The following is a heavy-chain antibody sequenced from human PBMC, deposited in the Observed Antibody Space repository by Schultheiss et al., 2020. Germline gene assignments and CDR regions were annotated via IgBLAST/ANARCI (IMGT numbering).Heavy chain of an antibody. CDR2: ISYDGSNK. Sequence: GGSLRLSCAASGFTFSSSWMYWVCQAPEKGLEWVAVISYDGSNKYYADSVKGRFTISRDNSKNTLYLQMNSLRAEDTAVYYCAKGGGYGGSYDQHWGQGTLVTVSS. CDR1: GFTFSSSW. CDR3: AKGGGYGGSYDQH. J-gene: IGHJ1*01. D-gene: IGHD1-26*01. V-gene: IGHV3-30-3*01.